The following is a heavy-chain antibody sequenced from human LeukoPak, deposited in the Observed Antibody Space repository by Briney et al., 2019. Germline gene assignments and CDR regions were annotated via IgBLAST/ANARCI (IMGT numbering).Heavy chain of an antibody. Sequence: ASVKVSCKVSGYTLTELSMHWVRQAPGKGLEWMGGFDPEDGETIYAQKSQGRVTMTEDTSTDTAYMELSSLRSEDTAVYYCATDLGGYSYGHNDYWGQGTLVTVSS. CDR3: ATDLGGYSYGHNDY. V-gene: IGHV1-24*01. CDR2: FDPEDGET. CDR1: GYTLTELS. J-gene: IGHJ4*02. D-gene: IGHD5-18*01.